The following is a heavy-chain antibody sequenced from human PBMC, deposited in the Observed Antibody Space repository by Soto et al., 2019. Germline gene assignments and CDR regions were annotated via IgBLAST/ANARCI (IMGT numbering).Heavy chain of an antibody. Sequence: QLQLQESGSGLVKPSQTLSLTCAVSGGSISSGGYSWSWIRQPPGKGLEWIGYIYHSGSTYYNPSLKSRVTISVARSKNRFSVKLSFVTAADSAVYYWAGVGGPYWGGECYPPPPNWFDPWGQGTLVTVSS. D-gene: IGHD2-21*01. CDR3: AGVGGPYWGGECYPPPPNWFDP. V-gene: IGHV4-30-2*01. J-gene: IGHJ5*02. CDR1: GGSISSGGYS. CDR2: IYHSGST.